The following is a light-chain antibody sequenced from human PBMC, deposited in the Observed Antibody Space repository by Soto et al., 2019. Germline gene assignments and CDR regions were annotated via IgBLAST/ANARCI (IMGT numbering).Light chain of an antibody. CDR2: AAS. CDR3: QQYDDWPPIT. CDR1: QNINSN. Sequence: ETVMTQSPDTLSVSPGERATLSCRTSQNINSNLAWYQQKPGQAPRLLILAASTRATGIPARFSGSGSGTEFTLTISSLQSEDFAVYYCQQYDDWPPITFGQGTRLEIK. V-gene: IGKV3-15*01. J-gene: IGKJ5*01.